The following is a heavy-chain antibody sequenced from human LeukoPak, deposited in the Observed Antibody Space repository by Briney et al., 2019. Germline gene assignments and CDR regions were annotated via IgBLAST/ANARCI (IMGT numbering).Heavy chain of an antibody. J-gene: IGHJ6*03. CDR1: GFTFSSYG. D-gene: IGHD3-9*01. CDR2: ISGSGGST. CDR3: AKDKPPYYDILTGYSYYMDV. V-gene: IGHV3-23*01. Sequence: GGSLRLSCAASGFTFSSYGMSWVRQAPGKGLEWVSAISGSGGSTYYADSVKGRFTISRDNSKNTLYLQMNSLRAEDTAVYYCAKDKPPYYDILTGYSYYMDVWGKGTTVTVSS.